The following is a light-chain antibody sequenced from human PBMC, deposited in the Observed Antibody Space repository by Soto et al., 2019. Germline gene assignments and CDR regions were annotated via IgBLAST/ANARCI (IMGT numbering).Light chain of an antibody. Sequence: DLQMTQSPSSLSASVGDRVTITCRASQSISSYLNWYQQKPGKAPKFLIYAASTLQSGVPSRFSGNGSGPDFTLTISSLQPEDFATYYCQRSYTAPLPFGGGTEVEIK. V-gene: IGKV1-39*01. CDR1: QSISSY. CDR3: QRSYTAPLP. J-gene: IGKJ4*01. CDR2: AAS.